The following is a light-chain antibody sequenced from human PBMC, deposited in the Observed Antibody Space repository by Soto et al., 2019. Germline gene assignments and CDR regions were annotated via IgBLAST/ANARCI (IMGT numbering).Light chain of an antibody. Sequence: EIVLTQSPATLSLSPGERAALSCRASQGVGRFLAWYQQKPGQAPRLLIYDASNRATGIPARFSGSGSGTDFTLAINNLEPEDFALYYCQQRSGWPLTFGGGTQVEIK. CDR1: QGVGRF. V-gene: IGKV3-11*01. CDR2: DAS. J-gene: IGKJ4*01. CDR3: QQRSGWPLT.